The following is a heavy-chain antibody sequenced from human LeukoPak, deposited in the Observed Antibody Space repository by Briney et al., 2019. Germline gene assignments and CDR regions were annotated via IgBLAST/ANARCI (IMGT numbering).Heavy chain of an antibody. CDR3: ARGPYCSSTSCLQAYFDY. D-gene: IGHD2-2*01. CDR2: IYPGDSDT. V-gene: IGHV5-51*01. CDR1: GYSFTSYW. Sequence: GESLKISCKGSGYSFTSYWIGWVRQMPGKGLEWMGIIYPGDSDTRYSPSFQGQVTISADKSISTAYLQWSSLKASDTAMYYCARGPYCSSTSCLQAYFDYWGQGTLVTDSS. J-gene: IGHJ4*02.